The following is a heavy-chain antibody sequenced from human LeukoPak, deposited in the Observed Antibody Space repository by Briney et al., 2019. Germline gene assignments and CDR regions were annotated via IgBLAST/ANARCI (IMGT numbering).Heavy chain of an antibody. V-gene: IGHV4-59*01. Sequence: SETLSLTCTVSGGSISSYYWSWIRQPPGKGLEWIGYIYYSGSTNYNPSLKSRVTISVDTSKNQFSLKLSSVTAADTAVYYCARDPRFGYYDSSGSRIAFDIWGQGTMVTVSS. D-gene: IGHD3-22*01. J-gene: IGHJ3*02. CDR1: GGSISSYY. CDR2: IYYSGST. CDR3: ARDPRFGYYDSSGSRIAFDI.